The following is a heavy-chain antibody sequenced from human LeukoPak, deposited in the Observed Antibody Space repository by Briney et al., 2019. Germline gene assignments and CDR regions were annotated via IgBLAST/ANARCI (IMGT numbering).Heavy chain of an antibody. Sequence: SETLSLTCTVSGGSISDNYWSWIRQPPGKGLEWIGYAYYSGHTNYNSSLKSRVTMSLDASKSQFSLRLSSVTAADTAVYFCARHPFATPFDYWGPGTLVTVSS. D-gene: IGHD2-15*01. CDR3: ARHPFATPFDY. CDR2: AYYSGHT. J-gene: IGHJ4*02. CDR1: GGSISDNY. V-gene: IGHV4-59*08.